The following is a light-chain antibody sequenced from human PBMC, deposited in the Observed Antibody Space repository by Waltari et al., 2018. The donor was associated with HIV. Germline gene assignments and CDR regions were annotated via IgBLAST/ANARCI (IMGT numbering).Light chain of an antibody. CDR1: SDINVGNFR. CDR3: MIWYGNTWV. J-gene: IGLJ3*02. Sequence: QNVLTQPSSLSAPPGASASLTCPLRSDINVGNFRVYWYQQRAGSPPRYLLRYTSDSDKQKASGVPSLFSGSSDASANAGILVISGLQSDDEADYYCMIWYGNTWVFGGGTKLTVL. CDR2: YTSDSDK. V-gene: IGLV5-45*03.